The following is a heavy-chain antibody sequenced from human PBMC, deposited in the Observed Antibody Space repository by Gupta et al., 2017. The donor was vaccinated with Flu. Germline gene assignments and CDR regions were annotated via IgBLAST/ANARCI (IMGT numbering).Heavy chain of an antibody. Sequence: VRQATGRGLEWMGWISPNKGNRSTAQTFQGRVSRNTDTATGTAYMELGILRADGTAVYYWVAGEDSSGYPPPPALDYWGKGTLVTVSS. CDR2: ISPNKGNR. CDR3: VAGEDSSGYPPPPALDY. J-gene: IGHJ4*02. V-gene: IGHV1-18*01. D-gene: IGHD3-22*01.